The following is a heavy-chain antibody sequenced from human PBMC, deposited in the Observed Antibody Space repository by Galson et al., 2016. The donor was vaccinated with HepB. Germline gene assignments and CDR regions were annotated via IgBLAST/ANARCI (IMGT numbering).Heavy chain of an antibody. CDR2: FDSHDGET. CDR1: GHTLTELC. V-gene: IGHV1-24*01. J-gene: IGHJ4*02. Sequence: SVKVSCKVSGHTLTELCVHWVRQAPGKGLEWMGGFDSHDGETIYAQKFQGRVTMTEDTSTNTAYMELRSLRSDDTAVYYCARGFDYGDFDYWGQGTLVTVSS. D-gene: IGHD4-17*01. CDR3: ARGFDYGDFDY.